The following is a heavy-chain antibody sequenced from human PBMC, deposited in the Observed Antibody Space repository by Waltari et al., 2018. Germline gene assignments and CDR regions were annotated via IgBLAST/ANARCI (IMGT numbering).Heavy chain of an antibody. CDR2: IYHSGST. CDR3: ARGDPIDY. V-gene: IGHV4-38-2*01. CDR1: GYSISSGYS. Sequence: QVQLQESGPGLVKPSETLSLTCAVSGYSISSGYSWGWIRQPPGKGLEWIGSIYHSGSTYYNPSLKSRVTISVDTSKNQFSLKLSSVTAADTAVYYCARGDPIDYWGQGTLVTVSS. D-gene: IGHD3-10*01. J-gene: IGHJ4*02.